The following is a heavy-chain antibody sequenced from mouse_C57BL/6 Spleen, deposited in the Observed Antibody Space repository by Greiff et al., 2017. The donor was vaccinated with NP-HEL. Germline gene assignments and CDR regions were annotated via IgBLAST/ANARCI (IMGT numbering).Heavy chain of an antibody. CDR1: GFTFTDYY. CDR3: AIYSKGFAY. V-gene: IGHV7-3*01. Sequence: EVRLVESGGGLVQPGGSLSLSCAASGFTFTDYYMSWVRQPPGKALEWLGFIRNKANGYTTEYSASVKGRFTISRDNSQSILYLQMNALRAEDSATYYCAIYSKGFAYWGQGTLVTVSA. CDR2: IRNKANGYTT. J-gene: IGHJ3*01.